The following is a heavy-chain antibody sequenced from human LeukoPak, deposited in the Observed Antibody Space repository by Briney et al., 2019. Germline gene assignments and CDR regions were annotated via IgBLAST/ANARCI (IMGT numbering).Heavy chain of an antibody. D-gene: IGHD3-10*01. Sequence: SETLSLTCTVSGGSISSSSYYWGWIRQPPGKGLEWIGSIYYSGSTYYNPSLKSRVTISVDTSKNQFSLKLSSVTAADTAVYYCARLATMVRDYYYYGMDVWGQGTTVTVSS. V-gene: IGHV4-39*01. CDR3: ARLATMVRDYYYYGMDV. J-gene: IGHJ6*02. CDR1: GGSISSSSYY. CDR2: IYYSGST.